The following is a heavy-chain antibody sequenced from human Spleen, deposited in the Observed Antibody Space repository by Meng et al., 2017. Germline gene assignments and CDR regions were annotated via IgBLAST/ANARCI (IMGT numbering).Heavy chain of an antibody. CDR3: ARVLNYYDSSGYRFYFDY. D-gene: IGHD3-22*01. Sequence: GGSLRLSCAASGFTFSSYEMNWVRQAPGKGLEWVSYISSSGSTIYYADSVKGRFTISRDNAKNSLYLQMNSLRAEDTAVYYCARVLNYYDSSGYRFYFDYWGQGTLVTVSS. J-gene: IGHJ4*02. V-gene: IGHV3-48*03. CDR1: GFTFSSYE. CDR2: ISSSGSTI.